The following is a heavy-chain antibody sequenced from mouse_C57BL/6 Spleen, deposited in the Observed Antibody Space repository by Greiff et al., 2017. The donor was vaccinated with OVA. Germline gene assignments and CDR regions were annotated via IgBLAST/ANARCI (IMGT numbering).Heavy chain of an antibody. Sequence: DVHLVESAGGLVQPGSSMKLTCTASGFTLSDYYIAWVRQVPEKGLEWVANINYDGSSTYYLDSLKSRFIISSDNAKNILYLQMSSLKSEDTATYYCAREGDSPRGFDYWGQGTTLTVSS. V-gene: IGHV5-16*01. D-gene: IGHD3-3*01. CDR1: GFTLSDYY. CDR3: AREGDSPRGFDY. CDR2: INYDGSST. J-gene: IGHJ2*01.